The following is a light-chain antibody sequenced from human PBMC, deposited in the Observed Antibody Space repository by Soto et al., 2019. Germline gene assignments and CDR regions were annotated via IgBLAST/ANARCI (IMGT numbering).Light chain of an antibody. Sequence: EIVLTQSPATLSLSPGERATLSCRASQSVSSYLAWYQQRPGQAPRLLVYDAFNRATGIPARFSGSGSGTDFTLTISSLEPEDFAVYFCQQRSNWPPTFGQGTKV. J-gene: IGKJ1*01. V-gene: IGKV3-11*01. CDR1: QSVSSY. CDR2: DAF. CDR3: QQRSNWPPT.